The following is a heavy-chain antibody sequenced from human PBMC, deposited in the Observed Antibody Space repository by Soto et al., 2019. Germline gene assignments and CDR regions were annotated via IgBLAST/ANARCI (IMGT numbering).Heavy chain of an antibody. D-gene: IGHD3-22*01. CDR1: GGSISSSSYY. Sequence: SETLSLTCTVSGGSISSSSYYWGWIRQPPGKGLEWIGSIYYSGSTYYNPSLKSRVTISVDTSKNQFSLRLSSVTAADTAVYYCARYEGDYYDSSGYLFDPWGQGTLVTVSS. V-gene: IGHV4-39*01. CDR3: ARYEGDYYDSSGYLFDP. J-gene: IGHJ5*02. CDR2: IYYSGST.